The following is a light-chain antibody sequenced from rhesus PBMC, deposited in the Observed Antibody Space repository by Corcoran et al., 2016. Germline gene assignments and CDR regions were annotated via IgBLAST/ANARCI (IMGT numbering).Light chain of an antibody. V-gene: IGKV1-43*02. CDR1: QDIDSY. CDR3: LQYNSDPWT. J-gene: IGKJ1*01. Sequence: DVQMTQSPSSLSASVGDRVTITCRASQDIDSYLNWYQQKPGKPPKRLIFVASNLESGVPSRFSGSRSGTDFTLIISSLQPEDFATYYCLQYNSDPWTFGQGTKVEI. CDR2: VAS.